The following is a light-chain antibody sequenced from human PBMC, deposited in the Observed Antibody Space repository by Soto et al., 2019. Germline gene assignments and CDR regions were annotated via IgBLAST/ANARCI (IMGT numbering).Light chain of an antibody. CDR1: SSNIGSNT. J-gene: IGLJ2*01. CDR3: AAWDDSLNGPGVV. CDR2: SNN. Sequence: QSVLTQPPSASGTPGQRVTISCSGSSSNIGSNTVNWYQQLPGTAPKLLIYSNNQRPSGVPDRVSGSRSDTAASLAISGIQSEDEADYYCAAWDDSLNGPGVVFGGGTKLTVL. V-gene: IGLV1-44*01.